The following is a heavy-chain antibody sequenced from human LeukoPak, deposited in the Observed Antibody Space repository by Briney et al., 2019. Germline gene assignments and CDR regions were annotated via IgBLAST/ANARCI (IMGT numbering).Heavy chain of an antibody. D-gene: IGHD3-10*01. CDR2: MSYDGSSK. CDR1: GFTFSSYA. Sequence: GRSLRLSCAASGFTFSSYAMHWVRQAPGKGLEWVATMSYDGSSKYYADSVKGRVTISRDDSKNTLYLQMNSLRPEDTAVYYCARAVQGSTLDYWGQGTLVTVSS. CDR3: ARAVQGSTLDY. J-gene: IGHJ4*02. V-gene: IGHV3-30*03.